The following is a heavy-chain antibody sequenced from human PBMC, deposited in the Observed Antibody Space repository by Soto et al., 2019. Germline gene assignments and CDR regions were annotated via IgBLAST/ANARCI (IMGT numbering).Heavy chain of an antibody. J-gene: IGHJ5*02. D-gene: IGHD1-26*01. Sequence: ASVKVSCKASGYTFTSYGISWVRQAPGQGLEWMGWISAYNGNTNYAQKLQGRVTMTTDTSTSTAYMELRSLRSDDTAVYYCARSLCPVGANGILVDPWGQGTLVTVSS. CDR1: GYTFTSYG. CDR2: ISAYNGNT. V-gene: IGHV1-18*01. CDR3: ARSLCPVGANGILVDP.